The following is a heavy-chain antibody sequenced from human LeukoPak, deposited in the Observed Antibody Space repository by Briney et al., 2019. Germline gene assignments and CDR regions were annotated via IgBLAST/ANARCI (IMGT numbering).Heavy chain of an antibody. J-gene: IGHJ4*02. D-gene: IGHD2-2*02. CDR1: GGTFSSYA. CDR3: ARDLLGYCSSTSCYTTDDY. Sequence: SVKVSCKASGGTFSSYAISWVRQAPGQGLEWMGGIIPIFGTANYAQKFQGRVTITTDESTSTAYMELSSLRSEDTAVYYCARDLLGYCSSTSCYTTDDYWGQGTLVTVSS. CDR2: IIPIFGTA. V-gene: IGHV1-69*05.